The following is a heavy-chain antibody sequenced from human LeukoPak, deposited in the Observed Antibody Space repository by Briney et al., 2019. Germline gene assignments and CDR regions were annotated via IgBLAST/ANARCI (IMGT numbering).Heavy chain of an antibody. CDR3: ARDDGGTGFDY. CDR2: INIDGSST. CDR1: GFTFSSYW. J-gene: IGHJ4*02. V-gene: IGHV3-74*01. Sequence: GGSLRLSYAASGFTFSSYWMHWVRQAPGKGLVWVSRINIDGSSTSYADSVKGRFPILRDNAKNTVYLQMNSLRAEDTAVYYCARDDGGTGFDYWGQGTLVTVSS.